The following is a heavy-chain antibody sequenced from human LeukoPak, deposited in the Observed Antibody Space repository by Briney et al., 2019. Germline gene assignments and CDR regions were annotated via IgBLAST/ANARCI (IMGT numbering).Heavy chain of an antibody. Sequence: SVKVSCKASGGTFNSYAISWVRQAPGQGLEWMGGIIPMSDTANYPQKFRGRLTITADIPTSTVYMELSSLRSEDTAVYYCAREDDTGKYMGDDAFDIWGQRTMVTVSS. CDR2: IIPMSDTA. V-gene: IGHV1-69*06. D-gene: IGHD3-16*01. CDR3: AREDDTGKYMGDDAFDI. J-gene: IGHJ3*02. CDR1: GGTFNSYA.